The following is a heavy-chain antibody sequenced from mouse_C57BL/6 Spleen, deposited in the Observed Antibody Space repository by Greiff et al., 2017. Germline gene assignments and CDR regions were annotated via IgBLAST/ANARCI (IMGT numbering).Heavy chain of an antibody. J-gene: IGHJ3*01. D-gene: IGHD2-5*01. Sequence: QVQLQQPGAELVRPGSSAKLSCKASGYTFTSYWMDWVKQRPGQGLEWIGNIYPSDSETHYNQKFKDKATLTVDKSSSTAYMQLSSLTSEDSAVYYCARSGYSNYAAYWGQGTLVTVSA. CDR3: ARSGYSNYAAY. CDR1: GYTFTSYW. V-gene: IGHV1-61*01. CDR2: IYPSDSET.